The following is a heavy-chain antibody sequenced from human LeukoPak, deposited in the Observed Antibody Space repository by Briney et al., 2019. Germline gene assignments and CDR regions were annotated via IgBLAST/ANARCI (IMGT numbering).Heavy chain of an antibody. CDR3: ARQGKTFYYVSGGYYIYDYFDS. J-gene: IGHJ4*02. CDR1: GGSINSDY. V-gene: IGHV4-59*08. Sequence: SETLSLTCAVSGGSINSDYWSWIRQPPGKGLEWIGEIYNSGSTNSAPSLKTRVTMSVDTSKNQVSLRLSSVTAAGTDVYYCARQGKTFYYVSGGYYIYDYFDSWGQGALVTVSS. D-gene: IGHD3-22*01. CDR2: IYNSGST.